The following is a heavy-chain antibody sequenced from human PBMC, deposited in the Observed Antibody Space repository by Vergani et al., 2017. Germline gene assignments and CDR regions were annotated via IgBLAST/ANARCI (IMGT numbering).Heavy chain of an antibody. D-gene: IGHD1-7*01. CDR3: ARGNSLGSY. V-gene: IGHV3-7*01. CDR1: GFTFGYYA. J-gene: IGHJ4*02. Sequence: EVQLVESGGDLVQPGRSLRLSCTASGFTFGYYAMDWFRQAPGQGLEWVAAIKEDGSEKQYVDSVKGRFTISRDNAKKSLYLQMNSLRGEDTAVYYCARGNSLGSYWGQGTLVTVSS. CDR2: IKEDGSEK.